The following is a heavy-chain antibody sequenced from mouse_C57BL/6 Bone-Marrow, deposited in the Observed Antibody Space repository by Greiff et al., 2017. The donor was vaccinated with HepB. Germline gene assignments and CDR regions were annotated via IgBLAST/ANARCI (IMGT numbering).Heavy chain of an antibody. CDR2: INYDGSST. V-gene: IGHV5-16*01. J-gene: IGHJ4*01. CDR3: ARDAYYSNPYYAMDY. Sequence: EVMLVESEGGLVQPGSSMKLSCTASGFTFSDYYMAWVRQVPEKGLEWVANINYDGSSTYYLDSLKSRFIISRDNAKNILYLQMSSLKSEDTATYYCARDAYYSNPYYAMDYWGQGTSVTVSS. D-gene: IGHD2-5*01. CDR1: GFTFSDYY.